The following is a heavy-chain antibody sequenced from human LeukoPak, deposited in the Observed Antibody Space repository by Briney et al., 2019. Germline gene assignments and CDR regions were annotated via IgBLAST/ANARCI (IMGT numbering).Heavy chain of an antibody. CDR2: LSYDGSNK. V-gene: IGHV3-30*04. CDR1: GFTFSSYV. J-gene: IGHJ4*02. Sequence: GGPLRLPFQPPGFTFSSYVRHWVRQAPAKRLSGVAVLSYDGSNKYYADSVKGRFTISRDNSKNTLYLQMNSLRAEDTAVYYCARDLTRIAVAGSPDYWGQGTLVTVSS. D-gene: IGHD6-19*01. CDR3: ARDLTRIAVAGSPDY.